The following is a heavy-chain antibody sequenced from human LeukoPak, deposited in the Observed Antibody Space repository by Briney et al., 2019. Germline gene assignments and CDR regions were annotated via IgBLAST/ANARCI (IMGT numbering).Heavy chain of an antibody. CDR3: ARVSTIEVRH. CDR1: GFTISSYN. J-gene: IGHJ4*02. Sequence: GESLRLSCAASGFTISSYNMNWVRQAPGKGLEWVSYISNSISDTIYYADSVKGRFTISRDNTKNSLYLQMNSLRAEDTAVYYCARVSTIEVRHWGQGTLVTVSS. V-gene: IGHV3-48*01. CDR2: ISNSISDTI. D-gene: IGHD6-19*01.